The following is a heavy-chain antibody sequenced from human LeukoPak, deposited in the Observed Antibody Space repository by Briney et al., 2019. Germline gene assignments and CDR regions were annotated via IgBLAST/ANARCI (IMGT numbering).Heavy chain of an antibody. CDR3: ATEGSGWYYFDY. CDR2: IYTSGST. CDR1: GGSISSGSYY. Sequence: SQTLSLTCTVSGGSISSGSYYWSWIRQPAGKGLEWIGRIYTSGSTNYNPSLKSRVTISVDTSKNQFSLKLSSVTAADTAVYYCATEGSGWYYFDYWGQGTLVTVSS. V-gene: IGHV4-61*02. D-gene: IGHD6-19*01. J-gene: IGHJ4*02.